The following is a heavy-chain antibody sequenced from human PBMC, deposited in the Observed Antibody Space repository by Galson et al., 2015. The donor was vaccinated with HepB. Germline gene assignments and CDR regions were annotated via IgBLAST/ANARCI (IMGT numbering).Heavy chain of an antibody. CDR2: INAGNGNT. V-gene: IGHV1-3*01. D-gene: IGHD3-3*02. Sequence: SVKVSCKASGYTFTSYAMHWVRQAPGQRLEWMGWINAGNGNTKYSQKFQGRVTITADESTSTAYMELSSLRSEDTAVYYCARDGDISHDYWGQGTLVTVSS. J-gene: IGHJ4*02. CDR1: GYTFTSYA. CDR3: ARDGDISHDY.